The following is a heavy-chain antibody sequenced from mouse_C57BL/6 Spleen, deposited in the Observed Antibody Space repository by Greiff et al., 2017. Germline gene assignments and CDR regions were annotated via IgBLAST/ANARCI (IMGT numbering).Heavy chain of an antibody. D-gene: IGHD2-13*01. CDR2: IDPSDSYT. CDR3: ARFGLLRRYLDY. J-gene: IGHJ2*01. V-gene: IGHV1-69*01. Sequence: QVQLQQPGAELVKPGASVKLSCKASGYTFTSYWMHWVKQRPGQGLEWIGDIDPSDSYTNYNQKFKGKSTLTVDKSSSTAYMQLSSLTSEDSAVYYCARFGLLRRYLDYWGQGTTLTVSS. CDR1: GYTFTSYW.